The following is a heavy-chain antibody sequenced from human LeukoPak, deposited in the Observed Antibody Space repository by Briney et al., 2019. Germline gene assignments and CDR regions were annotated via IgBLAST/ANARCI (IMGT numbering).Heavy chain of an antibody. J-gene: IGHJ4*02. CDR2: INHSGST. D-gene: IGHD6-19*01. CDR1: GGSFSGYY. CDR3: AREPIAVGY. Sequence: SETLSLTCAVYGGSFSGYYWSWIRQPPGKGLEWIGEINHSGSTNYNPSLKSRVTISVDTSKNQFSLRLSSVTAADTAVYYCAREPIAVGYWGQGTLVTVSS. V-gene: IGHV4-34*01.